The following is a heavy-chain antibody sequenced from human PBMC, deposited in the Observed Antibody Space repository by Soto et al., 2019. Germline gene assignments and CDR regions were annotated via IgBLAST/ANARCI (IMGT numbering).Heavy chain of an antibody. Sequence: QVQLVQSGAEVKKPGSSVKVSCKASGGTFSSYAISWVRQAPGQGLEWMGGIIPIFGTANYAQKFQGRVTITADKSTSTAYMELSSVRSEDTAVYYCARGSRYCSSTSCYNFDYWGQGTLVTVSS. CDR1: GGTFSSYA. V-gene: IGHV1-69*06. D-gene: IGHD2-2*02. CDR3: ARGSRYCSSTSCYNFDY. CDR2: IIPIFGTA. J-gene: IGHJ4*02.